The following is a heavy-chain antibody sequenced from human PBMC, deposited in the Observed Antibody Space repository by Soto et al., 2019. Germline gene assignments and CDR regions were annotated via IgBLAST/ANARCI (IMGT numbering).Heavy chain of an antibody. D-gene: IGHD5-12*01. J-gene: IGHJ6*02. Sequence: PSEPLSLTCAVNGGSFSDYYWSWVRQPPGKGLEWIGEISHSGSTSYNPSLKSRVTISIDTSKNQFSLKLSSVSAADTAMYYCARGLQRRFGGYKGLGYHGMDVWGQGTTVTVSS. CDR2: ISHSGST. CDR1: GGSFSDYY. CDR3: ARGLQRRFGGYKGLGYHGMDV. V-gene: IGHV4-34*01.